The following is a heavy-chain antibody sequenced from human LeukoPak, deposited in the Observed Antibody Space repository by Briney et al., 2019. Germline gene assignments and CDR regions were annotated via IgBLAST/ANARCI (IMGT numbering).Heavy chain of an antibody. V-gene: IGHV3-30*04. CDR2: ISYDGSNK. CDR3: ARVGLGSSVMTHGSY. D-gene: IGHD2-15*01. J-gene: IGHJ4*02. CDR1: GFTFSSYA. Sequence: PGRSLRLSCAASGFTFSSYAMHWVRQAPGKGLEWVAVISYDGSNKYYADSVKGRFTISRDNSKNTLYLQMNSLRAEDTAVYYCARVGLGSSVMTHGSYWGQGTLVTVSS.